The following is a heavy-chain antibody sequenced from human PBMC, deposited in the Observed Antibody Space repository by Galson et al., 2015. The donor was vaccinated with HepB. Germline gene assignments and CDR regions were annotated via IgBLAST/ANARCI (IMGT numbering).Heavy chain of an antibody. V-gene: IGHV2-70*11. D-gene: IGHD5-18*01. CDR3: ARDGYSYGEGTEHLFDP. J-gene: IGHJ5*02. CDR1: GFSLSTSGMC. CDR2: IDWDDDK. Sequence: PALVKPTQTLTLTCTFSGFSLSTSGMCVSWIRQPPGKALEWLARIDWDDDKYYSTSLKTRLTISKDTSKNQVVLTMTNMDPVDTATYYCARDGYSYGEGTEHLFDPWGQGTLVTVSS.